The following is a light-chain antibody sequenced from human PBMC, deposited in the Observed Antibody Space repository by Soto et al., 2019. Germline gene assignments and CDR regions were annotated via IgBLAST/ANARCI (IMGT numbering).Light chain of an antibody. CDR3: QQSYMDPIT. V-gene: IGKV1-39*01. CDR2: DAS. CDR1: QSIGTS. Sequence: DIQMTQSPSSLSASVGDRFTITWRASQSIGTSLNWYQQKPGKAPNLLIYDASRLQSGVPSRFSGSGGGTDFTLSISSVQPEDFATYFCQQSYMDPITFGQGTRLEIK. J-gene: IGKJ5*01.